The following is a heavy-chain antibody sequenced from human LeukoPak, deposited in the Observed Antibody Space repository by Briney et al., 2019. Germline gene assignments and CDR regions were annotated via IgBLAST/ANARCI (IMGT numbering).Heavy chain of an antibody. Sequence: PGGSLRLSCAASGFTVSSNYMSWVRQAPGKGLEWVSVIYSGGRTHYADSVKGRFTISRDNSKNTLYLQMNSLRVEDTAVYYCARDVPGIAAVFDPWGQGTLVTVSS. CDR2: IYSGGRT. CDR3: ARDVPGIAAVFDP. CDR1: GFTVSSNY. V-gene: IGHV3-53*01. J-gene: IGHJ5*02. D-gene: IGHD6-13*01.